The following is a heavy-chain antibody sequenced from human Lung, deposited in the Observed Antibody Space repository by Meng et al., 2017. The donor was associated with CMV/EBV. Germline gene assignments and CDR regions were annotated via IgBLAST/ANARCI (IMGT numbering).Heavy chain of an antibody. J-gene: IGHJ5*02. Sequence: VRPSGEGHGRGRASQALSTPGPVPAGSISSGGFYWMLIREHPGKGLEWIGYIYYSGSTYYHPSLRSRVAISIDTPKTQFTLKPTSVTAADTAVYFCAMTNYGDYNWFDPWGQGTLVTVPQ. D-gene: IGHD4-17*01. CDR1: AGSISSGGFY. CDR3: AMTNYGDYNWFDP. CDR2: IYYSGST. V-gene: IGHV4-31*04.